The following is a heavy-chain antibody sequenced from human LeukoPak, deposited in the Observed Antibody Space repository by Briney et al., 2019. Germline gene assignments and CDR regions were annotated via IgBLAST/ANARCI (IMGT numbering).Heavy chain of an antibody. D-gene: IGHD1-26*01. CDR1: GYTFTSYY. Sequence: ASVKVSCKASGYTFTSYYMHWVRQAPGQGLEWMGIINPSGGSTSYAQKFQGRVTMTRDTSTSTVYMELSSLRSEDTAVYYCATEARDYSGSYYAFDYWGQGTLVTVSS. V-gene: IGHV1-46*01. CDR3: ATEARDYSGSYYAFDY. CDR2: INPSGGST. J-gene: IGHJ4*02.